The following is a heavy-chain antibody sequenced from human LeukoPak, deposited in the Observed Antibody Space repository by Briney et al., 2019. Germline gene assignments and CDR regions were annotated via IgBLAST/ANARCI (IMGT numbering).Heavy chain of an antibody. Sequence: SETLSLTCTVSGGSISSYYWSWIRQPPGKGLEWIGYIYYSGSTNYNPSLKSRVTISVDTSKNQFSLKLSSVTAADTAVYYCARDRGEDGYNTFDIWGQGTMVTVS. J-gene: IGHJ3*02. D-gene: IGHD5-24*01. V-gene: IGHV4-59*01. CDR2: IYYSGST. CDR1: GGSISSYY. CDR3: ARDRGEDGYNTFDI.